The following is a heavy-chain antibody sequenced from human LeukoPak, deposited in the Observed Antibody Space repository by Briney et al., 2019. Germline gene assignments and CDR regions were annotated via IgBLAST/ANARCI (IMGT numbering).Heavy chain of an antibody. V-gene: IGHV1-18*01. J-gene: IGHJ5*02. Sequence: ASVKLSCKASGYTFTSFGISWVRQAPGQGLEWMGWISAYNGNTNYAQKLQGRVTMTTDPSTSTAYMELRSLRSDDTAVYYCARGGGRYYDFWSSNWFDPWGQGTLVTVSS. CDR1: GYTFTSFG. D-gene: IGHD3-3*01. CDR2: ISAYNGNT. CDR3: ARGGGRYYDFWSSNWFDP.